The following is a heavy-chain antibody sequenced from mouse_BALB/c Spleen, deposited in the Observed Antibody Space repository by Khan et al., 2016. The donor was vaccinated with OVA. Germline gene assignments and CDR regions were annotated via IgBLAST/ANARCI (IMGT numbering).Heavy chain of an antibody. V-gene: IGHV3-2*02. CDR3: ARTASIKY. D-gene: IGHD1-2*01. CDR1: GYSITSGYG. Sequence: EVQLQESGPGLVKPSQSLSLTCTVTGYSITSGYGWNWLRQFPGNQLEWMGYISYSGSTNYNPSLKSRISFTRDTSKNQFFLQLNSVTTKNTATDYCARTASIKYWGQGTTLTVSS. CDR2: ISYSGST. J-gene: IGHJ2*01.